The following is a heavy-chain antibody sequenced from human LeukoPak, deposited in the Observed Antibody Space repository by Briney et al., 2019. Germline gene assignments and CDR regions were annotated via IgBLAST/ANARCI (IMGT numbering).Heavy chain of an antibody. D-gene: IGHD1-26*01. J-gene: IGHJ4*02. Sequence: GGSLRLSCAASGFTFSSYSMNWVRQAPGKGLEWVSSISSSSSYIYYADSVKGRFTISRDNAKNSLYLQMNSLSAEDTAVYYCARDSGVGATNYWGQGTLVTVSS. CDR3: ARDSGVGATNY. V-gene: IGHV3-21*01. CDR2: ISSSSSYI. CDR1: GFTFSSYS.